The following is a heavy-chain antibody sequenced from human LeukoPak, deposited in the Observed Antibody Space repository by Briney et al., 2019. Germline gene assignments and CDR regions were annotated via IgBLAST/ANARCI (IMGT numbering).Heavy chain of an antibody. CDR2: IYSSGST. CDR3: ARQDLRGASTGVDA. Sequence: KPSETLSLTCTVSGGSISSSSYYWGWIRQPPGKGLEWIGTIYSSGSTNYNPSLKSRVTILPDTSKNQFSLKLSSVTAADTSVYYCARQDLRGASTGVDAWGKGTTVTVSS. J-gene: IGHJ6*04. D-gene: IGHD7-27*01. V-gene: IGHV4-39*01. CDR1: GGSISSSSYY.